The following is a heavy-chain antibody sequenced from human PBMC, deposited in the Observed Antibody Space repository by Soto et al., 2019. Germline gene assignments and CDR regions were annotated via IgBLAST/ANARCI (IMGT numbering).Heavy chain of an antibody. CDR1: GGSVSSGSYY. CDR2: IYYTGST. V-gene: IGHV4-61*01. CDR3: ARTYGSGWYDY. D-gene: IGHD6-19*01. J-gene: IGHJ4*02. Sequence: QVQLQESGPGLVKPSETLSLTCTFSGGSVSSGSYYCSWIRQPPGKGLEWIGYIYYTGSTNYNPFLQRRGTISVDTSKNQFSLKLSSVTAADTAVYYCARTYGSGWYDYWGQGTLVTVSS.